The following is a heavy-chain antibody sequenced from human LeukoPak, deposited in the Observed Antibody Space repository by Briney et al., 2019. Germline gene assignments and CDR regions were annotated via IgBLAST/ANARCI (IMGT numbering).Heavy chain of an antibody. CDR3: ARVAPIYSSSLYYLDN. Sequence: GGSLRLSCAASGFTFSGHVMHWVRQAPGQGLEWVAVIWYDGGNKYYADSVKGRFTISRDNSKNTLYLQMNSLRAEDTAVYYCARVAPIYSSSLYYLDNWGQGSLVTVSS. D-gene: IGHD6-13*01. J-gene: IGHJ4*02. CDR2: IWYDGGNK. V-gene: IGHV3-33*01. CDR1: GFTFSGHV.